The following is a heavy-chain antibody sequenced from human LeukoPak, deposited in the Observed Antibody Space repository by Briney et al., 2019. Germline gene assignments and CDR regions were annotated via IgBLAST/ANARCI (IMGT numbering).Heavy chain of an antibody. D-gene: IGHD1-26*01. CDR3: AREGGGGATYY. CDR1: GFTVSSNY. V-gene: IGHV3-53*01. J-gene: IGHJ4*02. Sequence: HTGGSLRLSCAASGFTVSSNYMSWVRQAPGKGLEWVSVIYSGGSTYYADSVKGRFTISRDNSENTLYLQMNSLRAEDTAVYYCAREGGGGATYYWGQGTLVTVSS. CDR2: IYSGGST.